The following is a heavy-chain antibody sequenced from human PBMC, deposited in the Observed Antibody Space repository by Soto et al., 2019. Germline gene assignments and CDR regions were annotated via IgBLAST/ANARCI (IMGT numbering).Heavy chain of an antibody. V-gene: IGHV1-46*03. CDR3: ARDRDFGVAPYYYYYYMDV. D-gene: IGHD3-3*01. CDR1: GYTFTSYY. Sequence: EKVSCKASGYTFTSYYMHWVRQAPGQGLEWMGIINPSGGSTSYAQKFQGRVTMTRDTSTSTVYMELSSLRSEDTAVYYCARDRDFGVAPYYYYYYMDVWGKGTTVTVSS. CDR2: INPSGGST. J-gene: IGHJ6*03.